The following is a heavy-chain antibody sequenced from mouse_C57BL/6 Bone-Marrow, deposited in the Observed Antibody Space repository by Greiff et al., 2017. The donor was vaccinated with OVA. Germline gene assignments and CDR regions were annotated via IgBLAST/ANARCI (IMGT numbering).Heavy chain of an antibody. V-gene: IGHV1-64*01. J-gene: IGHJ1*03. CDR2: IHPNSGST. Sequence: QVQLQQPGAELVKPGASVKLSCKASGYTFTSYWMHWVKQRPGQGLEWIGMIHPNSGSTNYNEKFKSKATLTVDKSSSTAYMQLSSLTSEGSAVYYCARHRLHYYGSPYWYFGVWGTGATVTVSS. CDR3: ARHRLHYYGSPYWYFGV. D-gene: IGHD1-1*01. CDR1: GYTFTSYW.